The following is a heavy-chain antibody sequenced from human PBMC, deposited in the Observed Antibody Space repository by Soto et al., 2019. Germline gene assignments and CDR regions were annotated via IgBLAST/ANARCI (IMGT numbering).Heavy chain of an antibody. Sequence: ASVKVSCKASGYTFTSYGISWVRQAPGQGPEWMGWISAYNGNTNYAQKLQGRVTMTTDTSTSTAYMELRSLRSDDTAVYYCARDRDHYYGSGSYYQLDYWGQGTLVTVSS. D-gene: IGHD3-10*01. CDR3: ARDRDHYYGSGSYYQLDY. J-gene: IGHJ4*02. V-gene: IGHV1-18*01. CDR2: ISAYNGNT. CDR1: GYTFTSYG.